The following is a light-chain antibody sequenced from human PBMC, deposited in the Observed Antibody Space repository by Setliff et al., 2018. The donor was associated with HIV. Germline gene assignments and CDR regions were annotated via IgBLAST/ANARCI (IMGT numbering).Light chain of an antibody. V-gene: IGLV2-14*01. Sequence: QSALTQPASVSGSPGQSITISCTGTSSDIGGNRYVSWFRQHPGKAPKLMIYNVSNRPSGISDRFSGSRSGNTASLIISGLQAEDEADYYCCSYGRGDIWIFGGGTKVTVL. J-gene: IGLJ2*01. CDR2: NVS. CDR1: SSDIGGNRY. CDR3: CSYGRGDIWI.